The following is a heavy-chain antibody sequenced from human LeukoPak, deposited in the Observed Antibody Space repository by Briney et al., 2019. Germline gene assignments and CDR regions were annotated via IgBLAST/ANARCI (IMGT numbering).Heavy chain of an antibody. CDR1: GYTFTSYY. D-gene: IGHD6-13*01. Sequence: GASVKVSCKASGYTFTSYYMHWVRQAPGQGLEWMGWINPNSGGTNYAQKFQGWVTMTRDTSISTAYMELSRLRSDDTAVYYCARDRSSSSWLSNWFAPWGRGTLVTVSS. V-gene: IGHV1-2*04. CDR2: INPNSGGT. CDR3: ARDRSSSSWLSNWFAP. J-gene: IGHJ5*02.